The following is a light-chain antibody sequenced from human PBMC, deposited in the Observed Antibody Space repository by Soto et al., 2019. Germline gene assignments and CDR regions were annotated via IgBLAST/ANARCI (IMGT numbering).Light chain of an antibody. CDR1: QSVSSN. J-gene: IGKJ1*01. V-gene: IGKV3-15*01. CDR3: QQYNNWPPT. CDR2: GAS. Sequence: EIVMTQSPATLSVSPGERATLSCRASQSVSSNLAWYQQKPGQAPRLLIYGASTRATGIPVRFSGGGSGTEFTLTISSLQSEDFAVYYCQQYNNWPPTFGQGTKVEIK.